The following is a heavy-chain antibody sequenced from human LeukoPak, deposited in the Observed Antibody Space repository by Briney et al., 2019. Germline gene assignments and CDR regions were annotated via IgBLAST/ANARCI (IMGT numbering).Heavy chain of an antibody. CDR3: ARKPIAAAGTGSDYYYGMDV. V-gene: IGHV1-69*04. D-gene: IGHD6-13*01. CDR2: IIPILGIA. CDR1: GYTFTSYD. Sequence: ASVKVSCKASGYTFTSYDINWVRQATGQGLEWMGRIIPILGIANYAQKFQGRVTITADKSTSTAYMELSSLRSEDTAVYYCARKPIAAAGTGSDYYYGMDVWGQGTTVTVSS. J-gene: IGHJ6*02.